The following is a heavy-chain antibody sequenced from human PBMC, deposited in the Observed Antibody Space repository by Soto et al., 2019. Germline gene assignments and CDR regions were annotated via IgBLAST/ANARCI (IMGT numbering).Heavy chain of an antibody. CDR1: GYSISSYYY. D-gene: IGHD1-26*01. J-gene: IGHJ4*02. CDR2: IYHSGST. CDR3: ARGVGSSPPRY. V-gene: IGHV4-38-2*01. Sequence: SETLSLTCAVSGYSISSYYYWGWIRQPPGKGLEWIGSIYHSGSTYYNPSLRSRVTISADTSKNQISLKLTSPTAADTAVNYCARGVGSSPPRYWGRGTLVTVSS.